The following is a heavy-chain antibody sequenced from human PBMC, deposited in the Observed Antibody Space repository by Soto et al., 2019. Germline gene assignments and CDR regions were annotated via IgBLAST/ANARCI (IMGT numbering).Heavy chain of an antibody. CDR2: IFYSGST. D-gene: IGHD3-10*01. CDR1: GDSISTYY. J-gene: IGHJ4*02. V-gene: IGHV4-59*01. CDR3: ARGAGLVDY. Sequence: QVQLQESGPGLVKPSETLSLTCTVSGDSISTYYWSWIRQPPGKGLEWIGYIFYSGSTNYNPSLKGRVTIAADTSKNQLSLKLSSVTAADTAVYYCARGAGLVDYWGQGTLVTVSS.